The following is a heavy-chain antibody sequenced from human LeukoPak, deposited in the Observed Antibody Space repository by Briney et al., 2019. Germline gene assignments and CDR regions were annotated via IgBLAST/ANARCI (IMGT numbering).Heavy chain of an antibody. CDR2: IRSKAYGGTI. Sequence: GGSLRLSCTASGFTFGYYAMSWVRQAPGKGLEGVGFIRSKAYGGTIEYAASVKGRFTISRDDSKSIAYLQMNSLKTEDTALYYCTRDPYCRSSSCYWGIDYWGQGTLVTVSS. D-gene: IGHD2-15*01. CDR1: GFTFGYYA. CDR3: TRDPYCRSSSCYWGIDY. V-gene: IGHV3-49*04. J-gene: IGHJ4*02.